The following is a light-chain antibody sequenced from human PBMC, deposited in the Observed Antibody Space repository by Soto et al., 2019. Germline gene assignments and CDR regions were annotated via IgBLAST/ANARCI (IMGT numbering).Light chain of an antibody. CDR1: QSVSSSD. CDR3: QQYNTWPLT. V-gene: IGKV3-15*01. Sequence: EVVLTQSPGTLSLSPGERATLSCRASQSVSSSDLAWYQQKPGQAPRLLIHGASYRATGIPDRFSGRGSGTEFTLAISRLQSEDFAVYYCQQYNTWPLTFGGGTKVEIK. CDR2: GAS. J-gene: IGKJ4*01.